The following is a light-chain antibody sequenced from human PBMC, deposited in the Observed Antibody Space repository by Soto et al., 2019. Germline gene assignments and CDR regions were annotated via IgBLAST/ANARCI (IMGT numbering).Light chain of an antibody. Sequence: DIQMTQSPSSLSTSVGDRVTITCRASQYINNYLNWYQQKPGKAPKLLIFAAYNLQSGVPSRFTGSGSGTDFTLTVSGVQPEDFATYFCQQGHSTPYTFGQGT. CDR1: QYINNY. V-gene: IGKV1-39*01. CDR3: QQGHSTPYT. J-gene: IGKJ2*01. CDR2: AAY.